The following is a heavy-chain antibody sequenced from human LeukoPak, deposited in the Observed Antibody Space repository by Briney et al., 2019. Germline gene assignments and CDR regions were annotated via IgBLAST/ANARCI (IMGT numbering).Heavy chain of an antibody. CDR3: AKPTLWFGELLYGGLDY. D-gene: IGHD3-10*01. CDR2: ISYDGSNK. J-gene: IGHJ4*02. V-gene: IGHV3-30*18. CDR1: GFTFSSYG. Sequence: GRSLRLSCAASGFTFSSYGMHWVRQAPGKGLEWVAVISYDGSNKYYADSVKGRFTISRDNSKNTLYLQMNSLRAEDTAVYYCAKPTLWFGELLYGGLDYWGQGTLVTVSS.